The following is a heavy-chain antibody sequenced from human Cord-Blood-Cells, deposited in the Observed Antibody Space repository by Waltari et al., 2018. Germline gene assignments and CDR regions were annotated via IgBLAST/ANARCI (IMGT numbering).Heavy chain of an antibody. D-gene: IGHD4-17*01. Sequence: QVQLQESGPGLVKPSETLALSRTVPGAALISTSWSWSRQPPGKGLEWIGYIYYSGITNYNPSLKGRVTISVDTSKNQFSLKLSSVTAADTAVYYCARGGDYWFDPWGQGTLVTVSS. CDR2: IYYSGIT. CDR1: GAALISTS. CDR3: ARGGDYWFDP. J-gene: IGHJ5*02. V-gene: IGHV4-59*08.